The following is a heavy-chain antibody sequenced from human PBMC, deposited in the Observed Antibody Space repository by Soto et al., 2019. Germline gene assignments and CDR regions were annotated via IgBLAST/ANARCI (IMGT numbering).Heavy chain of an antibody. CDR2: IIPILGIA. J-gene: IGHJ5*02. V-gene: IGHV1-69*02. Sequence: QVQLVQSGAEVKKPGSSVKVSCKASGGTFSSYTISWVRQAPGQGLEWMGRIIPILGIANYAQKFQGRVTIPADKSTSTAYMELSSLRSEDTAVYYCARAAGYYGSGSYFAFDPWGQGTLVTVSS. CDR3: ARAAGYYGSGSYFAFDP. D-gene: IGHD3-10*01. CDR1: GGTFSSYT.